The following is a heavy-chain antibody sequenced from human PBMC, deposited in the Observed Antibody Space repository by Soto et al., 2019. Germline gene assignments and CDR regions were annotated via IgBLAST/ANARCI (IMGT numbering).Heavy chain of an antibody. Sequence: GGSLRLSCAASGFTFSNAWISWVRQAPGKGLEWVGRIKSKTDGGTTDYAAPVKGRFTISRDDSKNTLYLQMNSLKTEDTAVYYCTSISTVTTAFTYYYYYMDVWGKGTTVTVSS. CDR1: GFTFSNAW. CDR3: TSISTVTTAFTYYYYYMDV. J-gene: IGHJ6*03. D-gene: IGHD4-17*01. CDR2: IKSKTDGGTT. V-gene: IGHV3-15*01.